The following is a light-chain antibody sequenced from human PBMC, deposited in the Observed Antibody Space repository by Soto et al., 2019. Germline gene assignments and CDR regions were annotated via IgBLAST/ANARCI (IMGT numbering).Light chain of an antibody. V-gene: IGKV3-11*01. CDR2: DAS. CDR1: QSVSSY. Sequence: EIVLTQSPATLSLSPGERATLSCRASQSVSSYSAWYQQKPGQAPRLLIYDASNRATGIPARFSGSGSGTDFTLTISSLEPEDFAVYYCQQRSNWPPAVTFGGGTKVEIK. CDR3: QQRSNWPPAVT. J-gene: IGKJ4*01.